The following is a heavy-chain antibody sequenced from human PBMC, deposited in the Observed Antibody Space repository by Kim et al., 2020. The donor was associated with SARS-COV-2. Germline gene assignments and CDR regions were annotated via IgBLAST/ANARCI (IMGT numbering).Heavy chain of an antibody. Sequence: ASVKVSCKVSGYTLTELSIHWVRQAPGKGLEWMGGFDPEDGETIYAQKFQGRVTMTEDTSTDTAYMELSSLRSEDTAVYYCATAPSAYYDSSGGGYYYYYGMDVWGQGTTVTVSS. J-gene: IGHJ6*02. D-gene: IGHD3-22*01. CDR3: ATAPSAYYDSSGGGYYYYYGMDV. CDR2: FDPEDGET. V-gene: IGHV1-24*01. CDR1: GYTLTELS.